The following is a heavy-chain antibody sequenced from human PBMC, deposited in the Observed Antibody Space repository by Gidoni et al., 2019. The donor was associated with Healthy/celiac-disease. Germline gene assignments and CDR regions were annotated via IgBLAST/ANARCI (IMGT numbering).Heavy chain of an antibody. D-gene: IGHD6-19*01. V-gene: IGHV4-38-2*02. Sequence: QVQLQESGPGLVKPSETLSLTCTVSGYSISSGYYWGWIRQPPGKGLEWIGSIYHSGSTYYNPSLKSRVTISVDTSKNQFSLKLSSVTAADTAVYYCARGSPSPTSSGWYDPFDYWGQGTLVTVSS. J-gene: IGHJ4*02. CDR1: GYSISSGYY. CDR2: IYHSGST. CDR3: ARGSPSPTSSGWYDPFDY.